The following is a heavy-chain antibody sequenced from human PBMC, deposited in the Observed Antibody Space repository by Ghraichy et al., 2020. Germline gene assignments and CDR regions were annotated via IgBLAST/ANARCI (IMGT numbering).Heavy chain of an antibody. D-gene: IGHD6-13*01. Sequence: GGSLRLSCAVSGFTFSSYWMHWVRQAPGKGLVWVSRIYSDGTITTYADSVRGRFTISRDNAKNTLYLQMNSLRAEDTAVYYCAREDIVAAGRYFKHPGQGTLVTVSS. CDR2: IYSDGTIT. V-gene: IGHV3-74*01. CDR1: GFTFSSYW. J-gene: IGHJ1*01. CDR3: AREDIVAAGRYFKH.